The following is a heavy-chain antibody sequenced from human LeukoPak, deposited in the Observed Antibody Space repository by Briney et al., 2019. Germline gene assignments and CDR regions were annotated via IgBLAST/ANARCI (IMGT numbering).Heavy chain of an antibody. CDR1: GFTFSSYM. Sequence: GGSLRLSCAASGFTFSSYMMTWVRQAPGKGLEWVANIKPDGGEKFYVDSVRGRFTISRDNAKNSLYLQMNSLRAEDTAVYYCARDQGWLQLPVYFDYWGQGTLVTVSS. CDR2: IKPDGGEK. J-gene: IGHJ4*02. V-gene: IGHV3-7*01. CDR3: ARDQGWLQLPVYFDY. D-gene: IGHD5-24*01.